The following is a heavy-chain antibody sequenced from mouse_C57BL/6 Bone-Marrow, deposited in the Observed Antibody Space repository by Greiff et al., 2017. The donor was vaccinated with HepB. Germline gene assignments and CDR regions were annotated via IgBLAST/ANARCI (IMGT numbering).Heavy chain of an antibody. Sequence: VQLQQSGTVLARPGASVKMSCKTSGYTFTSYWMHWVKQRPGQGLEWIGAIYPGNSDTSYNQKFKGKAKLTAVTSASTAYMQLSSLTYEDSAVYYCARGDDYAMDYWGQGTSVTVSS. V-gene: IGHV1-5*01. CDR1: GYTFTSYW. CDR2: IYPGNSDT. D-gene: IGHD3-3*01. CDR3: ARGDDYAMDY. J-gene: IGHJ4*01.